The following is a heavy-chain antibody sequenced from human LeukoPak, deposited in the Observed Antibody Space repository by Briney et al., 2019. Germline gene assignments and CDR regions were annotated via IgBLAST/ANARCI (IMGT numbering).Heavy chain of an antibody. J-gene: IGHJ4*02. CDR3: VKDAYMGTGWYYFDY. Sequence: GGSLRLSCSASGFTFSSYAMHWVRQAPGKGLEYMSGISNNGGSTYYADSVKGRFTISRDNCKNTLYLQMSGLRDEDTAVYFCVKDAYMGTGWYYFDYWGQGTLVTVSS. D-gene: IGHD6-19*01. V-gene: IGHV3-64D*09. CDR1: GFTFSSYA. CDR2: ISNNGGST.